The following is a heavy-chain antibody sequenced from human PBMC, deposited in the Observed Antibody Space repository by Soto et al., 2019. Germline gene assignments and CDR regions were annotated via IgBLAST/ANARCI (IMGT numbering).Heavy chain of an antibody. CDR1: AFSLSTSGVG. D-gene: IGHD7-27*01. CDR3: AHSLIPNWGSRGAFDY. V-gene: IGHV2-5*02. J-gene: IGHJ4*02. CDR2: IYWDDDK. Sequence: QITLKESGPTLVKPTQTLTLTCTFSAFSLSTSGVGVGWIRQPPGKALEWLALIYWDDDKRYSPSLKSRLTITKDTSKNQVVLTMTNIDPVDTATYYCAHSLIPNWGSRGAFDYWGQGTLVTVSS.